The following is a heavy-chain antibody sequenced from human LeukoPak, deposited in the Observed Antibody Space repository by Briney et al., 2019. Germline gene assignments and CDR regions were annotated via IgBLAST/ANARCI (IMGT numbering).Heavy chain of an antibody. Sequence: TPSETLSLTCTVSGGSISSSTYYWGWIRQPPGKGLEWIGSIYYSGSTYYNPSLKSRVTISVDTSKNQFSLKLSSVTAADTAVYYCARDETHYYDSSGYFDYWGQGTLVTVSS. V-gene: IGHV4-39*07. D-gene: IGHD3-22*01. J-gene: IGHJ4*02. CDR3: ARDETHYYDSSGYFDY. CDR1: GGSISSSTYY. CDR2: IYYSGST.